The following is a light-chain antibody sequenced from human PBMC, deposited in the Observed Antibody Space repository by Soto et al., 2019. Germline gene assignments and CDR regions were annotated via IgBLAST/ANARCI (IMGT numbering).Light chain of an antibody. V-gene: IGKV3-15*01. CDR2: GAS. J-gene: IGKJ1*01. CDR1: QSVRSN. Sequence: EVVMTQSTATLSASPGERATLSCRASQSVRSNLAWYQQKPGQAPRLLIYGASTRATGIPARFSGSGSGTEFTLSIGSLQSEDFAVYYCQQYNDWPPTFGQGTNVDI. CDR3: QQYNDWPPT.